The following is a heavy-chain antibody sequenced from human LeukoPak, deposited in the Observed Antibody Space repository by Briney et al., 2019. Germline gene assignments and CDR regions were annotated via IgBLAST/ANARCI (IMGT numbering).Heavy chain of an antibody. CDR3: ARDKHSSSWKDY. D-gene: IGHD6-13*01. J-gene: IGHJ4*02. Sequence: GGSLRLSCAASGFTFSDYYMSWIRQAPGKGLEWVSYISSSGSTIYYADSVRGRFTISRDNAKKSLYLQMNSLRAEDTAVYYCARDKHSSSWKDYWGQGTLVTVSS. V-gene: IGHV3-11*01. CDR1: GFTFSDYY. CDR2: ISSSGSTI.